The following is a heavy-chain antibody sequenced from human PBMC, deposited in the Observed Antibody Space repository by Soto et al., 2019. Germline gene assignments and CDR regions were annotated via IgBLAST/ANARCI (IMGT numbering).Heavy chain of an antibody. Sequence: SETLSLTCTVSGGSISSYYWSWIRQPPGKGLEWIGYIYYSGSTNYNPSLKSRVTISVDTSKNQFSLKLSSVTAADTAVYYCARQKNFWSGYYGHFDYWGQGTLVTAPQ. CDR1: GGSISSYY. CDR3: ARQKNFWSGYYGHFDY. J-gene: IGHJ4*02. CDR2: IYYSGST. D-gene: IGHD3-3*01. V-gene: IGHV4-59*08.